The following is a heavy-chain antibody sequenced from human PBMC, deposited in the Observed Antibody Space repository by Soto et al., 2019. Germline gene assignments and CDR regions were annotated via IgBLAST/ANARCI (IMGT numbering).Heavy chain of an antibody. D-gene: IGHD5-18*01. J-gene: IGHJ5*02. CDR2: ISAYNGNT. CDR1: GYTFTSYG. CDR3: AMGWDTALGFLPVDP. Sequence: QVQLVQSGAEVKKPGASVKESCKASGYTFTSYGISWVRQAPGQGLEWMGWISAYNGNTNYAQKLQGRVTMTTDTSTNTAYMELRSLRSYDTAVYYCAMGWDTALGFLPVDPWGQGTLVTVSS. V-gene: IGHV1-18*01.